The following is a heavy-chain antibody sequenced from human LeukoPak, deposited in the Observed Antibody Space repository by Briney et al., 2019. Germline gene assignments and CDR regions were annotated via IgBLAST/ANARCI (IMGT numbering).Heavy chain of an antibody. D-gene: IGHD3-22*01. Sequence: GGSLRLSCAASGFTFSSYWMHWVRQAPGKGLEWVSSISGSYGTTYYADSVKGRFTISRDNSKNTLYLQMNSLKTEDTAVYYCTTGDLHNYYDSSGYYLYYFDYWGQGTLVTVSS. CDR3: TTGDLHNYYDSSGYYLYYFDY. CDR2: ISGSYGTT. CDR1: GFTFSSYW. J-gene: IGHJ4*02. V-gene: IGHV3-23*01.